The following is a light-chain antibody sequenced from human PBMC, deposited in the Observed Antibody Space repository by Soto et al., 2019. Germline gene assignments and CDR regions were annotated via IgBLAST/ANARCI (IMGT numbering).Light chain of an antibody. CDR2: DNN. CDR3: GTWDSSLTSWV. V-gene: IGLV1-51*01. J-gene: IGLJ3*02. CDR1: DSNIGNNY. Sequence: QSVLTQPPSVSAAPGQRVSISCSGSDSNIGNNYISWYRQLPGTAPKVVIYDNNKRPPWIADRFSAYKSGTSSTLAITGLRTGDEAFYYCGTWDSSLTSWVFGGGTKLTVL.